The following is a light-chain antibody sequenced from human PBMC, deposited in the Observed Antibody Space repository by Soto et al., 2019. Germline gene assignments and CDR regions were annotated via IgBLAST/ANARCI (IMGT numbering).Light chain of an antibody. CDR2: DAS. CDR1: LRISRN. CDR3: QQYENYWT. Sequence: EKMLRQSPATLCVYTGESAALSCRASLRISRNLAWYQQKPGQAPRLLIYDASTRATAIPARFSGSGSETEFTLTISNLQPDDCATYYCQQYENYWTFGHGTKVDI. J-gene: IGKJ1*01. V-gene: IGKV3-15*01.